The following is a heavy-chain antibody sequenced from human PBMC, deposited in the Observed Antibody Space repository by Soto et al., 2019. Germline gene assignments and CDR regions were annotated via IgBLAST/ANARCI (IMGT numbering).Heavy chain of an antibody. J-gene: IGHJ4*02. D-gene: IGHD4-17*01. Sequence: ASVKVSCKASGGTFSSYTISWVRQAPGQGLEWMGRIIPILGIANYAQKFQGRVTITADKSTSTAYMGLSSLRSEDTAVYYCARDYYGDYEPLFDYWGQGTLVTVSS. CDR1: GGTFSSYT. CDR2: IIPILGIA. V-gene: IGHV1-69*04. CDR3: ARDYYGDYEPLFDY.